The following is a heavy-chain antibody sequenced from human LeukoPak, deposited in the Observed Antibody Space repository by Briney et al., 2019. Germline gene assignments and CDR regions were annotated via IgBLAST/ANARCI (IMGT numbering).Heavy chain of an antibody. CDR1: GYTFTGYY. D-gene: IGHD6-19*01. CDR3: ARTPLEYSSGWYDPYFDY. V-gene: IGHV1-2*02. CDR2: INPNSGGT. J-gene: IGHJ4*02. Sequence: ASVKVSCKAPGYTFTGYYMHWVRQAPGQGLEWMRWINPNSGGTNYAQKFQGRVTMTRDTSISTAYMELSRLRSDDTAVYYCARTPLEYSSGWYDPYFDYWGQGTLVTVSS.